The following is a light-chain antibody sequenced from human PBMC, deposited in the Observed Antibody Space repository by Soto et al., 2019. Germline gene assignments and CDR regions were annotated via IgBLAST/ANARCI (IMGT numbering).Light chain of an antibody. CDR2: GAS. CDR3: QQYGSSLGVT. V-gene: IGKV3-20*01. CDR1: KSVSNF. J-gene: IGKJ4*01. Sequence: EIVLTQSPATPSLSPGERATLSCRASKSVSNFLAWYQQKPGQAPRLLIYGASTRATGIPDRFSGSGSGTDFTLTISRLEPEDFAVYYCQQYGSSLGVTFGGGTKVDIK.